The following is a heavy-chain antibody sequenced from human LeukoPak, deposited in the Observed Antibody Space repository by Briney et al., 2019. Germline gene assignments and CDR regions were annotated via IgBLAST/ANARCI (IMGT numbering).Heavy chain of an antibody. Sequence: PSETLSLTCTVSGGSISSYYWSWIRQPPGKGLEWIGYIYYSGSTNYNPSLKSRVTISVDTSKNQFSLKLSSVTAADTAVYYCARATTYYDFWSGLRGFDPWGQGTLVTVSS. CDR1: GGSISSYY. D-gene: IGHD3-3*01. CDR2: IYYSGST. V-gene: IGHV4-59*01. J-gene: IGHJ5*02. CDR3: ARATTYYDFWSGLRGFDP.